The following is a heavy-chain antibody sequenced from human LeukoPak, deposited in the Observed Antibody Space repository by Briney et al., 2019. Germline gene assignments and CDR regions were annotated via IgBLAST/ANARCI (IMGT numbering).Heavy chain of an antibody. CDR2: ISSSCSTI. Sequence: GGSLRLSCAASGFTFSSYEMNWVGQAPGKGMEGISYISSSCSTIYYAVSVKGRFTISRYHAKNSLYLQMNSLRAEDTAVYYCAIDGEYSSSSFDYWGQGTLVTVSS. CDR1: GFTFSSYE. D-gene: IGHD6-6*01. CDR3: AIDGEYSSSSFDY. V-gene: IGHV3-48*03. J-gene: IGHJ4*02.